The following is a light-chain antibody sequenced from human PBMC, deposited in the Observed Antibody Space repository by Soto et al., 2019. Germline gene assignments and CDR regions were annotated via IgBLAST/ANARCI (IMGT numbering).Light chain of an antibody. V-gene: IGLV1-44*01. J-gene: IGLJ2*01. CDR1: SSNIGSNI. CDR3: AAWDDSLNGVV. CDR2: SSN. Sequence: QSVLTQPPAASETPGQRVTISCSGSSSNIGSNIVNWYQQVPGTAPKLLIYSSNQRPSGVPDRFSGSKSGTSASLAISGLQSEDEADYYCAAWDDSLNGVVFGGGTKLTVL.